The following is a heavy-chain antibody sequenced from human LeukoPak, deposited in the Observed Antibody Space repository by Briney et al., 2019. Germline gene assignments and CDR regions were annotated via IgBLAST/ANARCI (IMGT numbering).Heavy chain of an antibody. J-gene: IGHJ4*02. CDR3: AREGHTYGLDY. Sequence: GGSLRLSCAASGFTFSTYSMNWVRQAPGRGLEWVSYIIHSSSTIYYADSVKGRFTISRDNAKNSLYLQMNSLSAEDTAVYYCAREGHTYGLDYWGQGTLVTVYS. CDR1: GFTFSTYS. CDR2: IIHSSSTI. D-gene: IGHD5-18*01. V-gene: IGHV3-48*04.